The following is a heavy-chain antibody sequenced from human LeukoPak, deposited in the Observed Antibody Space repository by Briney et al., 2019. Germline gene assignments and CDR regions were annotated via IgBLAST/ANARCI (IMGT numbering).Heavy chain of an antibody. CDR2: INPTSGST. V-gene: IGHV1-46*01. CDR3: ATGEVLWFGHMGTFDI. Sequence: GASVKVSCKASGYTFTSNYMHWVRQAPGQGLEWMGIINPTSGSTSYAQKFQGRVTMTRDTSTSTVYMELRSLRSEDTAVYYCATGEVLWFGHMGTFDIWGQGTMVTVSS. CDR1: GYTFTSNY. D-gene: IGHD3-10*01. J-gene: IGHJ3*02.